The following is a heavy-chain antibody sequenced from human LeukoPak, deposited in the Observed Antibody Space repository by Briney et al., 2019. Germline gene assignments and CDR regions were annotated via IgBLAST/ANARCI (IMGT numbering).Heavy chain of an antibody. CDR2: INYSGTT. J-gene: IGHJ4*02. V-gene: IGHV4-39*01. D-gene: IGHD5-24*01. Sequence: SETLSLTCTASGGSISSSGYYWGWLRQPPGKGLEWIASINYSGTTYYHPSLKSRVTISEDRSKNQFSLKLSSVTAADTAVYYCARLRDGRWLLEYWGQGTLVTVSS. CDR1: GGSISSSGYY. CDR3: ARLRDGRWLLEY.